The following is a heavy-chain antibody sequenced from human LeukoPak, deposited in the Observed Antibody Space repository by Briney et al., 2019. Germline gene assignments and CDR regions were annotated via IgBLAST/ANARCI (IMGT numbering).Heavy chain of an antibody. D-gene: IGHD3/OR15-3a*01. CDR3: AKVGIFGLVTYYFDY. J-gene: IGHJ4*02. CDR2: ISWNSGLI. V-gene: IGHV3-9*01. CDR1: GFTFGEYA. Sequence: GGSLRLSCAASGFTFGEYAMHWVRQTPGKGLEWVSGISWNSGLIDYADSVKGRFTISRDNAKNSLYLQMNSLKPEDTAFYYCAKVGIFGLVTYYFDYWGQGTLVTVSS.